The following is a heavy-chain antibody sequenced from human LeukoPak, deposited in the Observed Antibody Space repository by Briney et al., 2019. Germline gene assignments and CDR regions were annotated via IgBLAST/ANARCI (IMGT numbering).Heavy chain of an antibody. V-gene: IGHV4-30-4*08. CDR2: IHYDGRA. Sequence: SETLSLTCSVSGGSISSANHFWRWVRQSPGAGLEWIGYIHYDGRAHYNPSLKSRLSMSLDMSKNQFSLSLSSVTAADTAIYYCAREVITPGDSDGFDLWGQGTMVSVSS. CDR1: GGSISSANHF. J-gene: IGHJ3*01. CDR3: AREVITPGDSDGFDL. D-gene: IGHD2-2*01.